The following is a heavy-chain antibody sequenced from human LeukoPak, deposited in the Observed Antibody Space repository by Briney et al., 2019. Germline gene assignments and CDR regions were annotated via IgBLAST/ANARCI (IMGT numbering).Heavy chain of an antibody. CDR3: ARGGKRDYYDSSGYEGYFQH. J-gene: IGHJ1*01. V-gene: IGHV4-30-4*08. D-gene: IGHD3-22*01. CDR2: IYYSGST. Sequence: PSQTLSLTCTVSGGSISSADYYWTWIRQPPGKGLEWIGYIYYSGSTYYNPSLKSRVTISVDTSKNQFSLKLSSVTAADTAVYYCARGGKRDYYDSSGYEGYFQHWGQGTLVTVSS. CDR1: GGSISSADYY.